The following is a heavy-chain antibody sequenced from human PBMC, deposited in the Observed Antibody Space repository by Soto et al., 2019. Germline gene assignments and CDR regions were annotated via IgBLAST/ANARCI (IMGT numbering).Heavy chain of an antibody. V-gene: IGHV3-30*18. CDR3: AKRADTLEDILTGVDY. J-gene: IGHJ4*02. D-gene: IGHD3-9*01. CDR2: ISYDGSNK. CDR1: GFTFSSYG. Sequence: QVQLVESGGGVVQPGRSLRLSCEASGFTFSSYGMHWVRQAPGKGLEWVAVISYDGSNKYYADSVKGRFTISRDNSKNTLYLQMNILRAEDTAVYYCAKRADTLEDILTGVDYWGQGTLVTVSS.